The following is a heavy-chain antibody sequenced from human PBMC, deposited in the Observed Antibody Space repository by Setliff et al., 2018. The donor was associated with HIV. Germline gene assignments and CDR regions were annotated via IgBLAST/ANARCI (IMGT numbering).Heavy chain of an antibody. CDR2: IFYSGST. V-gene: IGHV4-38-2*01. Sequence: TSETLSLTCAVSGYSIRDNFFWGWVRQPPGKGLEWIGSIFYSGSTVYNPSLKSRVTMSVDTSKNQFSLKLSSVTAADTAVYYCARAMRGVVVTNMYYYYGMDVWGQGTTVTVSS. J-gene: IGHJ6*02. D-gene: IGHD2-21*02. CDR3: ARAMRGVVVTNMYYYYGMDV. CDR1: GYSIRDNFF.